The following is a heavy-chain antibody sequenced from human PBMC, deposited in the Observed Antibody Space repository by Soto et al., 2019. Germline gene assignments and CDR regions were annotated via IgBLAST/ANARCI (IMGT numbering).Heavy chain of an antibody. CDR2: IYGGGTT. J-gene: IGHJ4*02. CDR1: GFAVSSTY. V-gene: IGHV3-53*01. Sequence: EAQLVESGGGLIQPGGSLGLSCAASGFAVSSTYMTWVRQAPGKGLEWVSVIYGGGTTYYADSVKGRFTISRDTSKNTLYLQMNSLRAEDTAVYYCVQTTGWPGFDFWGQGTLVTVSS. CDR3: VQTTGWPGFDF. D-gene: IGHD6-19*01.